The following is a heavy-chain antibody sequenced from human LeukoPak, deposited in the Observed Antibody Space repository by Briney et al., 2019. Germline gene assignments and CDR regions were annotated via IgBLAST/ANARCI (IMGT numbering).Heavy chain of an antibody. CDR3: ARHGGAPMIVVVG. V-gene: IGHV4-34*01. Sequence: PSETLSLTCAVYGGSFSGYYWSWIRQPPGKGLEWIGEINHSGSTNYNPSLKSRVTISVDTSKNQFSLKLSSVTAADTAVYYCARHGGAPMIVVVGWGQGTLVTVSS. J-gene: IGHJ4*02. CDR1: GGSFSGYY. D-gene: IGHD3-22*01. CDR2: INHSGST.